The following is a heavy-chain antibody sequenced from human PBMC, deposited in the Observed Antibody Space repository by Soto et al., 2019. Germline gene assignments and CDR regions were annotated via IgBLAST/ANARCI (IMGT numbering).Heavy chain of an antibody. CDR1: GFPFSTYG. CDR2: IWYDGTNK. D-gene: IGHD2-21*02. Sequence: GGSLRLACAAAGFPFSTYGMHWVRQSPGKGLEWLSFIWYDGTNKFYADSVKGRFTISRDNSKNTLYLQLHSLRAEDAAVYYCASEQAPYCGVDRFIDDWGQGTXITVSS. V-gene: IGHV3-33*01. J-gene: IGHJ4*02. CDR3: ASEQAPYCGVDRFIDD.